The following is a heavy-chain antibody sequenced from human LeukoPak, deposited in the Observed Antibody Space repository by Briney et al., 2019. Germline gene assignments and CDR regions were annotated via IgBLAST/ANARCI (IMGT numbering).Heavy chain of an antibody. CDR1: GFTFSSYW. Sequence: PGGSLRLSCAASGFTFSSYWMHWVRQAPGKGLVWVSRINSDGSSTSYADSVKGRFTISRDNAKNTLYLQMNSLGAEDTAVYYCARCEAYDSSGYYSRDFDYWGQGTLVTVSS. D-gene: IGHD3-22*01. CDR2: INSDGSST. CDR3: ARCEAYDSSGYYSRDFDY. J-gene: IGHJ4*02. V-gene: IGHV3-74*01.